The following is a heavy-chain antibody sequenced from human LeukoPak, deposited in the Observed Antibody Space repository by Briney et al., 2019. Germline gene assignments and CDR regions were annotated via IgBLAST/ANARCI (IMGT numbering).Heavy chain of an antibody. J-gene: IGHJ4*02. D-gene: IGHD1-7*01. V-gene: IGHV4-61*02. CDR2: IYTSGST. CDR1: GGSISSGSYY. CDR3: ATHELQLYVYSYFDY. Sequence: PSETLSLTCTVSGGSISSGSYYWSWIRQPAGKGLEWIGRIYTSGSTNYNPSLKSRVTISVDTSKNQFSLKLSSVTAADTAVYYCATHELQLYVYSYFDYWGQGTLVTVSS.